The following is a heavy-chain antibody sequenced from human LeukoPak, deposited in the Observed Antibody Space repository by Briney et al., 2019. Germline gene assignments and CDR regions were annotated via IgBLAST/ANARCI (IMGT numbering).Heavy chain of an antibody. CDR2: IYYTGTT. V-gene: IGHV4-39*07. CDR1: GGSISSSSFY. Sequence: SETLSLTCTISGGSISSSSFYWAWIRQPPGKGLECIGTIYYTGTTYYNSSLKSRVTISVDTSKNQFSLKLNSVTAADAAVYFCARSGPAAGRPDAFDIWGQGKRITVSS. CDR3: ARSGPAAGRPDAFDI. J-gene: IGHJ3*02. D-gene: IGHD2-2*01.